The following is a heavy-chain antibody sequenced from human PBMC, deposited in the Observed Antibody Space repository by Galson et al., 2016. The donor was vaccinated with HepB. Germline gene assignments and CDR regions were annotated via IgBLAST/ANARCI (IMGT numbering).Heavy chain of an antibody. CDR3: ARHFSWSRGQWLVGGTSWFDP. CDR1: AGPLSSSSYY. J-gene: IGHJ5*02. Sequence: SETLSLTCTVSAGPLSSSSYYWGWIRQPPGKGLEWIGSIYYSGSTYSNPSPKTRVTISVDMSKNQFSRKLRSVTAADTAVYYCARHFSWSRGQWLVGGTSWFDPWGQGTLVTVSS. CDR2: IYYSGST. D-gene: IGHD6-19*01. V-gene: IGHV4-39*01.